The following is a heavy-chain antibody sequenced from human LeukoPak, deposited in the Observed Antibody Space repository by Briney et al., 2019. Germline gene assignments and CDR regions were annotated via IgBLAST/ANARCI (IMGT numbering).Heavy chain of an antibody. D-gene: IGHD6-25*01. J-gene: IGHJ6*03. CDR3: ARLWDSTGLYFYYYMDV. V-gene: IGHV4-39*01. CDR2: YHNGNS. Sequence: SETLSLTCIVSGVSIRSDTYYWGWIRQPPGKGLEWIGNYHNGNSYYNPSLKSRVTISEDTAGNQVSLRVTSVTAADTAVYYCARLWDSTGLYFYYYMDVWGEGTTVTVSS. CDR1: GVSIRSDTYY.